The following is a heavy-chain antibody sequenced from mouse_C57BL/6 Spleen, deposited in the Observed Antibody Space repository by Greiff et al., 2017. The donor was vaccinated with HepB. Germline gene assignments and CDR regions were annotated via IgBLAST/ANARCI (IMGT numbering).Heavy chain of an antibody. CDR1: GYTFTSYW. J-gene: IGHJ2*01. CDR3: ARPTVVASRDY. V-gene: IGHV1-64*01. CDR2: IHPNSGST. Sequence: QVQLKQPGAELVKPGASVKLSCKASGYTFTSYWMHWVKQRPGQGLEWIGMIHPNSGSTNYNEKFKSKATLTVDKSSSTAYMQLSSLTSEDSAVYYCARPTVVASRDYWGQGTTLTVSS. D-gene: IGHD1-1*01.